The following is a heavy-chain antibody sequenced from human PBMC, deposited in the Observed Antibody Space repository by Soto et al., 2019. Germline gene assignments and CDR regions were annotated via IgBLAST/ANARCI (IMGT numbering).Heavy chain of an antibody. J-gene: IGHJ3*02. Sequence: SETLSLTCAAYGGSFSDYSWTWIRQPPGKGLEWIGEINHSGSTYYNPSLKSRVTISVDTSKNQFSLKLSSVTAADTAVYYCASKFGELLADAFDIWGQGTTVTVSS. CDR1: GGSFSDYS. CDR3: ASKFGELLADAFDI. CDR2: INHSGST. V-gene: IGHV4-34*09. D-gene: IGHD3-10*01.